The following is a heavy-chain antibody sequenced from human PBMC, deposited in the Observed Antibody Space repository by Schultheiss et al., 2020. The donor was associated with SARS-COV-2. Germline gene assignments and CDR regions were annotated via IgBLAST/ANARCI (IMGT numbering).Heavy chain of an antibody. CDR3: ARRPYDFVWFDP. D-gene: IGHD3/OR15-3a*01. CDR2: IYTSGST. CDR1: GGSIISHY. J-gene: IGHJ5*02. V-gene: IGHV4-4*07. Sequence: SETLSLTCTVSGGSIISHYWSWIRQSPGKGLEWIGRIYTSGSTNYNPSLKSRVTMSVDTSKNQFSLKVTSVTAADTAVYYCARRPYDFVWFDPWGQGTLVTVSS.